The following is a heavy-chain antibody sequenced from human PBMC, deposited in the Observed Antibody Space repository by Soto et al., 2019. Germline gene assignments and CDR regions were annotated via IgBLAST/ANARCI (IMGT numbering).Heavy chain of an antibody. CDR2: IIPMFGTA. CDR1: GGTFSRYA. J-gene: IGHJ2*01. Sequence: QVQLVQSGAEVKKPGSSVKVSCKASGGTFSRYAISWVRQAPGHGLEWMGGIIPMFGTANSAQKFQGRVTIPAQHSPKTASIEPASPTTEDTARCYCAWGVVVVAAEEGWLGLWFLGLWGRGTPGTVSS. D-gene: IGHD2-15*01. CDR3: AWGVVVVAAEEGWLGLWFLGL. V-gene: IGHV1-69*12.